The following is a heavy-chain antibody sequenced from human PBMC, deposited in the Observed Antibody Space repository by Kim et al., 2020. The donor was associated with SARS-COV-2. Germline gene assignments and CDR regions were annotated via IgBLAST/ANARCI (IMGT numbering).Heavy chain of an antibody. J-gene: IGHJ4*02. D-gene: IGHD6-19*01. V-gene: IGHV4-34*01. CDR2: INHSGST. CDR1: GGSFSGYY. Sequence: SETLSLTCAVYGGSFSGYYWSWIRQPPGKGLEWIGEINHSGSTNYNPSLKSRVTISVDTSKNQFSLKLSSVTAADTAVYYCARGSGYSSGWYFFGRYYFDYWGQGTLVTVSS. CDR3: ARGSGYSSGWYFFGRYYFDY.